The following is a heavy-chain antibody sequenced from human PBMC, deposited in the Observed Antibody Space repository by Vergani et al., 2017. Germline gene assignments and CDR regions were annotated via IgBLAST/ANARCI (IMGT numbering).Heavy chain of an antibody. CDR2: IYSGGST. J-gene: IGHJ3*02. Sequence: EVQLVESGGGLVQPGGSLRLSCAASGFTVSSNYMSWVRQAPGKGLEWVSVIYSGGSTYYADSVKGRFTISRDNSKNTLYLQMNSLRAEDTAVYYCARDRAGYSSSWYDDAGAFDIWGQGTMVTVSS. CDR1: GFTVSSNY. D-gene: IGHD6-13*01. V-gene: IGHV3-66*02. CDR3: ARDRAGYSSSWYDDAGAFDI.